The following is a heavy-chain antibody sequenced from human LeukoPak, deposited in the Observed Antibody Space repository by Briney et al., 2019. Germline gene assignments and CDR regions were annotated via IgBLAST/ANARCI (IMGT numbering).Heavy chain of an antibody. J-gene: IGHJ4*02. CDR2: IYSGGST. V-gene: IGHV3-53*05. CDR3: GKHDSSSDY. Sequence: GGSLRLSCAASGFTVSSNYMSWVRQAPGKGLEWVSVIYSGGSTYYADSVKGRFTISRDNSRNTLHLQMNTLRAEDTAVYYCGKHDSSSDYWGQGTLVTVSS. D-gene: IGHD3-22*01. CDR1: GFTVSSNY.